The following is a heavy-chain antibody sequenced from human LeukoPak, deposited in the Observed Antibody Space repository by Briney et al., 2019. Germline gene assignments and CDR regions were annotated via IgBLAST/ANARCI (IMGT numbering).Heavy chain of an antibody. CDR3: AKARYCSGASCYPSGSYFYYGMDV. CDR2: INDDGSTT. CDR1: GFTFSSYW. V-gene: IGHV3-74*01. J-gene: IGHJ6*02. Sequence: GGSLRLSCAASGFTFSSYWMHWVRQAPGKGLVWVSHINDDGSTTRYADSVKGRFTISRDNAKNTLYLQMNSLRAEDTAVYYCAKARYCSGASCYPSGSYFYYGMDVWGQGTTVTVSS. D-gene: IGHD2-15*01.